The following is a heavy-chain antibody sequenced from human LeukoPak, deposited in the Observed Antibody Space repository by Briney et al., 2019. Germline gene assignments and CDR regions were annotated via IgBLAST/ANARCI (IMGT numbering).Heavy chain of an antibody. D-gene: IGHD1-14*01. J-gene: IGHJ4*02. CDR3: ARGNRFDY. V-gene: IGHV4-59*01. Sequence: SETLSLTFTVSGGSISSYYWSWIRQPPGKGLEWIGYIYYSGSTNYNPSLKSRVTISVDTSKNQFSLKLRSVTAADPAVYYCARGNRFDYWGQGTLVTVSS. CDR2: IYYSGST. CDR1: GGSISSYY.